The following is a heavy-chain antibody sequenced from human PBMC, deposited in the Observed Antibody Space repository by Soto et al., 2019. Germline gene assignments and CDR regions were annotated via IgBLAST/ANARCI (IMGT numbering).Heavy chain of an antibody. CDR2: IWYDGSNK. CDR1: GFTFSSYG. D-gene: IGHD2-2*01. J-gene: IGHJ6*02. V-gene: IGHV3-33*01. Sequence: GGSLRLSCAASGFTFSSYGMHWVRQAPGKGLEWVAVIWYDGSNKYYADSVKGRFTISRDNSKNTLYLQMNSLRAEDTAVYYCARAWLGVVPAAPPDGMDVWGQGTTVTVSS. CDR3: ARAWLGVVPAAPPDGMDV.